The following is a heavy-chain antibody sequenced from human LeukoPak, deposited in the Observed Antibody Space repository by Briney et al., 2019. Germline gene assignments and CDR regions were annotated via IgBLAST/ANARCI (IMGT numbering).Heavy chain of an antibody. CDR2: INPGGGST. Sequence: GGSVNVSCKASGYTFTSYYMHWVRQAAGQGVEWMGIINPGGGSTSYAQKLQGRVTMTRATSTSTAYMELSSLRSEDTAVYYCARAPTPHSLLWLGALTWFDPWGQGTLVTVSS. CDR3: ARAPTPHSLLWLGALTWFDP. V-gene: IGHV1-46*01. CDR1: GYTFTSYY. D-gene: IGHD3-10*01. J-gene: IGHJ5*02.